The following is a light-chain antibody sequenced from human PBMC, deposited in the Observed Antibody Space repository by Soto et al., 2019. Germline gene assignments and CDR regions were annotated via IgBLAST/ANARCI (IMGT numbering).Light chain of an antibody. CDR3: QQYGDLPPT. V-gene: IGKV3-20*01. CDR2: GAS. CDR1: QSVTYDQ. Sequence: EIVLTQSPETLSLSPGERATLSCRASQSVTYDQLAWYRQTPGQAPRLLIYGASSRAAGIPDRFSGSGSGTDFTLTISRLEPEDFVVYHCQQYGDLPPTFGQGTKVDI. J-gene: IGKJ1*01.